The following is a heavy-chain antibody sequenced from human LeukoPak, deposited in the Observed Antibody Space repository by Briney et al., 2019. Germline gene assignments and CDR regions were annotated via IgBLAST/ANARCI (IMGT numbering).Heavy chain of an antibody. CDR2: ISSSSSYI. Sequence: PGGSLRLSCAASGFTFSSYSMNWVRQAPGKGLEWVSSISSSSSYIYYADSVKGRFTISRDNSKNTLYLQMNSLRAEDTAVYYCAKEKYSSSWTIFDYWGQGTLVTVSS. V-gene: IGHV3-21*04. CDR3: AKEKYSSSWTIFDY. CDR1: GFTFSSYS. D-gene: IGHD6-13*01. J-gene: IGHJ4*02.